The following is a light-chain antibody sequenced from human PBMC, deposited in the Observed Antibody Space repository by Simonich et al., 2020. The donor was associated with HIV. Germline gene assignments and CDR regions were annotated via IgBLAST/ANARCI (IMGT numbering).Light chain of an antibody. CDR2: EDN. CDR3: QSYDSSTRV. V-gene: IGLV6-57*03. J-gene: IGLJ3*02. Sequence: NFMLTQPHSVSESPGKPVTISCSRSIGSIASNYVQWYQQRPGSAPTTVIYEDNHSPSGGPDRCSGSIDSSSNSAPLTISGLKTEDEADYYCQSYDSSTRVFGGGTKLTVL. CDR1: IGSIASNY.